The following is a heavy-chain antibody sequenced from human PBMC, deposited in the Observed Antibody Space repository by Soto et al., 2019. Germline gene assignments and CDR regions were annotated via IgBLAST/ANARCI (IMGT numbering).Heavy chain of an antibody. J-gene: IGHJ4*02. CDR1: GFTFSSYS. CDR3: ASDQPGYSYGYGLGY. CDR2: ISSSSSYI. V-gene: IGHV3-21*01. D-gene: IGHD5-18*01. Sequence: EVQLVESGGSLVKPGGSLRLSCAASGFTFSSYSMNWVRQAPGKGLEWVSSISSSSSYIYYADSVKGRFTISRDNAKNSLYLQINSLRAEDTAVYYCASDQPGYSYGYGLGYWGQGTLVTVSS.